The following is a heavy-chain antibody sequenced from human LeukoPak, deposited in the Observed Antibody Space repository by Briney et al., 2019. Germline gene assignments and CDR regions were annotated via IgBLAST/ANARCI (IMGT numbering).Heavy chain of an antibody. CDR3: AKAESSSSGYYYYMDV. Sequence: GGSLRLSCAASGFTVSSNYMSWVRQAPGKGLEWVSVIYSGGSTYYADSVKGRFTISRDDYRNTLYLQMSSLRTEDTAVYYCAKAESSSSGYYYYMDVWGKGTTVTVSS. V-gene: IGHV3-66*01. CDR2: IYSGGST. D-gene: IGHD6-6*01. CDR1: GFTVSSNY. J-gene: IGHJ6*03.